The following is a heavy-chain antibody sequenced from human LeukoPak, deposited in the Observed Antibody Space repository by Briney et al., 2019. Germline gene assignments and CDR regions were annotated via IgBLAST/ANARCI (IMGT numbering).Heavy chain of an antibody. Sequence: PGGSLRLSCAASGFNFSRYWMRWVRQAPGKGLEWMANIKQDGSEKDYVDSVTGRFTISRDNAKNSLYLQMNSLRVEDTAVYYCARASVAATFFDYWGQGTLVTVSS. CDR2: IKQDGSEK. J-gene: IGHJ4*02. CDR1: GFNFSRYW. CDR3: ARASVAATFFDY. V-gene: IGHV3-7*01. D-gene: IGHD2-15*01.